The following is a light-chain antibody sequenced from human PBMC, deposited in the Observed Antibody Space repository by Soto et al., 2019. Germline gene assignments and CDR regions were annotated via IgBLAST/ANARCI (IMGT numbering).Light chain of an antibody. V-gene: IGKV3-11*01. Sequence: EIVLTQSPATLSLSPGERATLSCRASQSVSNYLAWFQQKPGQAPRLLIYDASNRATGIPARFSGSGSETDLTLANSSLEHEDLAVYYCQQRSSWPLLTFGGGTKVE. CDR1: QSVSNY. CDR2: DAS. J-gene: IGKJ4*01. CDR3: QQRSSWPLLT.